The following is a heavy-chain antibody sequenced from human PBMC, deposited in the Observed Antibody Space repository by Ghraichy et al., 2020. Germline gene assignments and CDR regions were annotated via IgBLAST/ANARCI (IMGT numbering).Heavy chain of an antibody. V-gene: IGHV4-34*01. CDR2: INHSGST. J-gene: IGHJ4*02. CDR1: GGSFSGYY. CDR3: ARTSYYYGSGSYWSY. Sequence: SETLSLTCAVYGGSFSGYYWSWIRQPPGKGLEWIGEINHSGSTNYNPSLKSRVTISVDTSKNQFSLKLSSVTAADTAVYYCARTSYYYGSGSYWSYWGQGTLVTVSS. D-gene: IGHD3-10*01.